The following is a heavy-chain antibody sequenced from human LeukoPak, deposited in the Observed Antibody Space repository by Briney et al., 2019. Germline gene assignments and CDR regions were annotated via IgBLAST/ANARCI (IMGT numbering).Heavy chain of an antibody. CDR1: GFTFSSYG. CDR2: IWYDGSNK. CDR3: ARGPPGSGAFDI. V-gene: IGHV3-33*01. Sequence: GGSLRLSCAASGFTFSSYGMHWVRQAPGKGLEWVAVIWYDGSNKYYADSVKGRFTISRDNSKNTLYLQMNSLRAEDTAVYYCARGPPGSGAFDIWGQGTMVTVSS. J-gene: IGHJ3*02. D-gene: IGHD2-15*01.